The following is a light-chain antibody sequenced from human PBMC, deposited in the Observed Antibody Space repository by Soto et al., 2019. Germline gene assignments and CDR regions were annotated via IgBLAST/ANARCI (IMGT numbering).Light chain of an antibody. J-gene: IGLJ3*02. Sequence: QSALTQPASVSGSPGQSITISCTGTSSDVGGYNFVSWYQQHPGKAPKLMISQVSNRPSGVSNRFSGSKSGNTASLTIFGLQAEDEADYYCSSYTSRSSWVFGGGTQLTVL. CDR2: QVS. CDR1: SSDVGGYNF. V-gene: IGLV2-14*01. CDR3: SSYTSRSSWV.